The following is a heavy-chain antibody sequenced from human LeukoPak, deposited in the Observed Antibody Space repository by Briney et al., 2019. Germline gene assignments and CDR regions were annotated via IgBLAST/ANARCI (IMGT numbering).Heavy chain of an antibody. Sequence: GGSLRLSCAASGFTFSSYAMSWVRQAPGKGLEWVSAISGSGGSTYYADSVKGRFTISRDNSKNTLYLQMNSLRAEDTAVYYCAKDHLERYFDINYFDYWGQGTLVTVSS. CDR1: GFTFSSYA. CDR2: ISGSGGST. D-gene: IGHD3-9*01. V-gene: IGHV3-23*01. J-gene: IGHJ4*02. CDR3: AKDHLERYFDINYFDY.